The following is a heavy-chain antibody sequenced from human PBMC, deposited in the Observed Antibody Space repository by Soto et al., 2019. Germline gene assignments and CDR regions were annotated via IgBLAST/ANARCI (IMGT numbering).Heavy chain of an antibody. Sequence: GGSLRLSCAASGFTSSSYSMNWVRQAPGKGLEWVSYISSSSSTIYYADSVKGRFTISRDNAKNSLYLQMNSLRAEDTAVYYCARAAATIFGTEYFQHWGQGTLVTVSS. J-gene: IGHJ1*01. V-gene: IGHV3-48*01. D-gene: IGHD3-3*01. CDR3: ARAAATIFGTEYFQH. CDR1: GFTSSSYS. CDR2: ISSSSSTI.